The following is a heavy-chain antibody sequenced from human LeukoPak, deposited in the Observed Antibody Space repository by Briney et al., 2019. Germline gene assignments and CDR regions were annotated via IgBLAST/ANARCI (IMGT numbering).Heavy chain of an antibody. CDR2: IIPSFGTA. J-gene: IGHJ4*02. V-gene: IGHV1-69*01. CDR1: GGTFSSYA. D-gene: IGHD6-19*01. CDR3: AKDSGGWYVLTGDY. Sequence: GASVKVSCKAPGGTFSSYAISWVRQAPGQGLEWMGGIIPSFGTANYAQKFQGRVTITADESTSTAYMELRSLKSDDTAMYYCAKDSGGWYVLTGDYWGQGTLVTVSS.